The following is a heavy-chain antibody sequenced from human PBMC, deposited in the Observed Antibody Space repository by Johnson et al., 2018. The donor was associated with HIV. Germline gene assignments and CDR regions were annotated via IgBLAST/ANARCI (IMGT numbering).Heavy chain of an antibody. Sequence: VQLVESGGGLTKPAWSPRLFCAASQFTFSRYYMNCVRQAPGNGLEWVGRIKSKTDGGTTDYAAPVKGRFTISRDDSKNTLYLQMNSLKTEDTAVYYCAKDREPWYISRWSPTDAFDIWGQGTMVTVSS. CDR1: QFTFSRYY. J-gene: IGHJ3*02. D-gene: IGHD6-13*01. CDR3: AKDREPWYISRWSPTDAFDI. V-gene: IGHV3-15*01. CDR2: IKSKTDGGTT.